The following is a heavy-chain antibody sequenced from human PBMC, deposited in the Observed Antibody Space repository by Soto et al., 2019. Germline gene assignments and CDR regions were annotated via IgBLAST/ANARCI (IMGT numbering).Heavy chain of an antibody. CDR1: GFTFTGYY. D-gene: IGHD4-17*01. J-gene: IGHJ4*02. CDR3: ARATVTTYDFDY. CDR2: INPNSGGT. Sequence: ASVKVSCKASGFTFTGYYMHSVRQAPGQGLEWIGWINPNSGGTNYAQKFQGRVTMIRDTSISTAYLELSQLRSDDTAGYYGARATVTTYDFDYCGQRPLVTVSS. V-gene: IGHV1-2*02.